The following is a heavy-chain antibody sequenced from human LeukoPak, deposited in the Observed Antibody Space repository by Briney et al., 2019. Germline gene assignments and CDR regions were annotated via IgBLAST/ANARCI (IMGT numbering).Heavy chain of an antibody. CDR3: ARGVRYSYGYSET. CDR1: GFTFSSYA. CDR2: IIPIFGTA. V-gene: IGHV1-69*01. J-gene: IGHJ5*02. Sequence: GGSLRLSCAASGFTFSSYAISWVRQAPGQGLEWMGGIIPIFGTANYAQKFQGRVTITADESTSTAYMELSSLRSEDTAVYYCARGVRYSYGYSETWGQGTLVTVSS. D-gene: IGHD5-18*01.